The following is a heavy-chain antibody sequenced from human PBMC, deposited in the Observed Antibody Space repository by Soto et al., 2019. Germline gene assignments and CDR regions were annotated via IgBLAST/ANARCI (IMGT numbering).Heavy chain of an antibody. CDR1: GGSFSGYY. V-gene: IGHV4-34*01. Sequence: QVQLQQWGAGLLKPSETLSLTCAVYGGSFSGYYWSWIRQPLGKGLEWIGEINHSGSTNYNPSLKGRVTISVDTSKNQFSLKLSSVTAADTAVYYCAGLEPGWPNWFDPWGQGTLVTVSS. CDR2: INHSGST. CDR3: AGLEPGWPNWFDP. J-gene: IGHJ5*02. D-gene: IGHD3-3*01.